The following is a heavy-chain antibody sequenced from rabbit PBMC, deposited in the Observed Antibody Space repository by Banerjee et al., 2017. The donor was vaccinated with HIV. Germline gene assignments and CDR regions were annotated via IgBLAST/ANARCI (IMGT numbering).Heavy chain of an antibody. CDR3: ARDDSYDYVGYAYSNL. V-gene: IGHV1S45*01. J-gene: IGHJ4*01. Sequence: QQQLEESGGGLVKPEGSLTLTCKASGFDLSSYSDMCWVRQAPGKGLEWIGCIDTDSGSTAYASWAKGQFTISKTSSTTVTLQMTSLTAADTATYFCARDDSYDYVGYAYSNLWGQGTLVTVS. CDR2: IDTDSGST. D-gene: IGHD6-1*01. CDR1: GFDLSSYSD.